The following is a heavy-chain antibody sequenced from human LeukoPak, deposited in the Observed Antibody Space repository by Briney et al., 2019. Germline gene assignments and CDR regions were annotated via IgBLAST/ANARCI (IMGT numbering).Heavy chain of an antibody. CDR2: ISSSGSTI. J-gene: IGHJ6*02. Sequence: GGSLRLSCAASGCTFSDYYMSWIRQAPGKGLEWVSYISSSGSTIYYADSVKGRFTISVDNAKHSLYLQMNSLRAEDTAVYYCAREKIVVVPAAILTHYYYGMDVWGQGTTVTVSS. CDR3: AREKIVVVPAAILTHYYYGMDV. D-gene: IGHD2-2*01. CDR1: GCTFSDYY. V-gene: IGHV3-11*01.